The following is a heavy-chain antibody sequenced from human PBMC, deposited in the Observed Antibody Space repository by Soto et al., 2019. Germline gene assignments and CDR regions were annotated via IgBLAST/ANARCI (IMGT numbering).Heavy chain of an antibody. J-gene: IGHJ4*02. V-gene: IGHV4-38-2*02. Sequence: SETLCLTCSVARVSINGRDCWGWSRQPPGKGLEWIASIYNTVSTHYNPSLKSRATISLDTSQNQFSLRLNSVTAADTAIYHCARNASGRYFDYWGPGRLVTVSS. CDR3: ARNASGRYFDY. CDR1: RVSINGRDC. CDR2: IYNTVST. D-gene: IGHD6-19*01.